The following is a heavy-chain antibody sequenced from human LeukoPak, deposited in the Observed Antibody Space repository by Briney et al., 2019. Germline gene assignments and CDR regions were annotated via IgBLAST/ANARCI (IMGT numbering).Heavy chain of an antibody. CDR2: ISASGGST. Sequence: GGSLRLSCATSGFTFSSYAMSWVRQTPGKGLEWVSAISASGGSTDYADSVKGRFTISRDISKNTLSLQMNSLRAEDTALYYCARAMPCTSIICYRFDYWGQGALVTVSS. V-gene: IGHV3-23*01. CDR1: GFTFSSYA. CDR3: ARAMPCTSIICYRFDY. D-gene: IGHD2-2*01. J-gene: IGHJ4*02.